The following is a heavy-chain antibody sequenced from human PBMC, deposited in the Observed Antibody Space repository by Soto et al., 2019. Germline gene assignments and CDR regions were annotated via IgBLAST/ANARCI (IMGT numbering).Heavy chain of an antibody. CDR1: GGSISSSSYY. D-gene: IGHD4-4*01. CDR3: ASIMTTVTAFDY. CDR2: IYYSGST. J-gene: IGHJ4*02. V-gene: IGHV4-39*01. Sequence: PSETLSLTCTVSGGSISSSSYYWGWIRQPPGKGLEWIGSIYYSGSTYYNPSLKSRVTISVDTSKNQFSLKLSSVTAADTAVYYCASIMTTVTAFDYWGQGTLVTVS.